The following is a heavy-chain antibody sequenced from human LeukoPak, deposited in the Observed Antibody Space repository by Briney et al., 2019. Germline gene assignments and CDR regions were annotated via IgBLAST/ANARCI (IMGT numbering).Heavy chain of an antibody. Sequence: PSETLSLTCAVSGGSVNSSSYYWGWIRQPPGKGLEWIGSIYYGGSTFYNPSLKSRVTISVDTSKNQFSLILSSVTAADTAVYFCARARLSIVRGITNFDYWGQGTVVTVSS. J-gene: IGHJ4*02. D-gene: IGHD3-10*01. CDR2: IYYGGST. CDR1: GGSVNSSSYY. V-gene: IGHV4-39*01. CDR3: ARARLSIVRGITNFDY.